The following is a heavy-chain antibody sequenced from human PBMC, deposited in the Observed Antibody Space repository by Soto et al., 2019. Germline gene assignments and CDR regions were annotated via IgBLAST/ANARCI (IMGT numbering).Heavy chain of an antibody. Sequence: TGGSLRLSCAASGFTFSSYAMSWVRQAPGKGLKWVSAISGSGGSTYYADSVKGRFTISRDNSKNTLYLQMNSLRAEDTAVYYCAKDPYSGYEIELWAYFDYWGQRTLVTVSS. V-gene: IGHV3-23*01. CDR2: ISGSGGST. D-gene: IGHD5-12*01. CDR1: GFTFSSYA. CDR3: AKDPYSGYEIELWAYFDY. J-gene: IGHJ4*02.